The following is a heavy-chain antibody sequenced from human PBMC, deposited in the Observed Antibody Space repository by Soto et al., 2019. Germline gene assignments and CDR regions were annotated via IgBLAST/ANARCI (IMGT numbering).Heavy chain of an antibody. Sequence: AGGSLRLPCAASGFTFSSYAMHWGLQAPGKGLEWVAVISYDGSNKYYADSVKGRFTISRDNSKNTLYLQMNSLRAEDTAVYYCARDRGYCSGGSCYSQAFDSWGQGTMVTVSS. D-gene: IGHD2-15*01. V-gene: IGHV3-30-3*01. CDR1: GFTFSSYA. CDR3: ARDRGYCSGGSCYSQAFDS. CDR2: ISYDGSNK. J-gene: IGHJ3*02.